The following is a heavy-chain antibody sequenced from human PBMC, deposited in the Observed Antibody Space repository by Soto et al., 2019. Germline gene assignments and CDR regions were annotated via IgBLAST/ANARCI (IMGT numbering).Heavy chain of an antibody. J-gene: IGHJ3*02. CDR1: GYTFTSYG. CDR3: AGVLCGGDCWGSFDI. CDR2: ISAYNGNT. Sequence: QVQLVQSGAEVKKPGASVKVSCKASGYTFTSYGISWVRQAPGQGLEWMGWISAYNGNTNYAQKLQGRVTMPTDTSTSTAYMELRSLRSDDTAVYYCAGVLCGGDCWGSFDIWGQGTMVTVSS. V-gene: IGHV1-18*01. D-gene: IGHD2-21*02.